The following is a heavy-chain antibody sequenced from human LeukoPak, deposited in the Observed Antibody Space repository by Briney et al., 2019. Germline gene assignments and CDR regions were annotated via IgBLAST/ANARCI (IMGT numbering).Heavy chain of an antibody. J-gene: IGHJ6*03. CDR3: VRHYRPPQDSRAAKPTGYYYYYMDV. CDR1: GSTFPIYW. Sequence: GESLKISCQGSGSTFPIYWIGWVRQPPGKGLEWMGIIYPSDSHTIYSPSFQGQVTVSADKSISTAYLQWSSLKASDTAIYYCVRHYRPPQDSRAAKPTGYYYYYMDVWGTGTTVIVSS. CDR2: IYPSDSHT. V-gene: IGHV5-51*01. D-gene: IGHD3-16*02.